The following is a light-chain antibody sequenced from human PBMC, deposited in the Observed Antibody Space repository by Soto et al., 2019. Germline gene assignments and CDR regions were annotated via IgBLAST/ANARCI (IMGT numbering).Light chain of an antibody. V-gene: IGKV3-20*01. J-gene: IGKJ4*01. CDR3: QQYGSSPPLT. Sequence: EIVLTQSPGTLSLSPGERATLSCRASQSVRSSYLAWYQQKPGQAPRLLIYGASSRATGIPDRFSGSGSGLDVTLTISRLEPEDFAVYYCQQYGSSPPLTFGGGTKLEIK. CDR1: QSVRSSY. CDR2: GAS.